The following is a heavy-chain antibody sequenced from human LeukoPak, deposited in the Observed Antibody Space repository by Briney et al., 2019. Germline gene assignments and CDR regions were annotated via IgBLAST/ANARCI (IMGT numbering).Heavy chain of an antibody. J-gene: IGHJ6*03. CDR1: GGSFSGYY. CDR2: INHSGST. V-gene: IGHV4-34*01. Sequence: SETLSLTCAVYGGSFSGYYWSWIRQPPGKGLEWIGEINHSGSTNCNPSLKSRVTISVDTSKNQFSLKPSSVTAADTAVYYCARGGRAVLGVVIINYYYYMDVWGKGTTVTVSS. CDR3: ARGGRAVLGVVIINYYYYMDV. D-gene: IGHD3-3*01.